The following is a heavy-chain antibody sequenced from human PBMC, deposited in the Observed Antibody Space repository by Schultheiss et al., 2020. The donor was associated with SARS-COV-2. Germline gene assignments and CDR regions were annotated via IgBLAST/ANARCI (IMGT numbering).Heavy chain of an antibody. CDR2: ISWNSGSI. CDR1: GFTFSSYA. D-gene: IGHD3-22*01. CDR3: AKTVRGRGGSSGYYQNYFDY. J-gene: IGHJ4*02. Sequence: GGSLRLSCAASGFTFSSYAMHWVRQAPGKGLEWVSGISWNSGSIGYADSVKGRFTISRDNAKNSLYLQMNSLRAEDTALYYCAKTVRGRGGSSGYYQNYFDYWGQGTLVTVSS. V-gene: IGHV3-9*01.